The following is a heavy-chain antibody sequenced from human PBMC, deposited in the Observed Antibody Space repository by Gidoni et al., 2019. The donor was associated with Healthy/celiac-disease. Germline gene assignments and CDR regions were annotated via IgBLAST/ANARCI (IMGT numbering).Heavy chain of an antibody. Sequence: QVQLVHSGAAVKKPGSSVKVSCKASGGTFSSYAISWVRQAPGQGLEWMGGIIHIFGKANYAQKFQGRVTINADESTSTAYMELSSLRSEDTAVYYCARFYCSGGSCYYFDYWGQGTLVTVSS. CDR3: ARFYCSGGSCYYFDY. CDR2: IIHIFGKA. V-gene: IGHV1-69*01. D-gene: IGHD2-15*01. J-gene: IGHJ4*02. CDR1: GGTFSSYA.